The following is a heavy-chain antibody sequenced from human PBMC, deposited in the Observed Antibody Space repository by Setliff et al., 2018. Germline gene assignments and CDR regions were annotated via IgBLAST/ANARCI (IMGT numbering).Heavy chain of an antibody. CDR3: ARGYRGYYNFWSGSQGANWFDP. Sequence: SVKVSCKASGGTFSSYAISWVRQAPGQGLEWMGGIIPIFGTANYAQKFQGRVTITADESTSTAYMELSSLRSEDTAVYYCARGYRGYYNFWSGSQGANWFDPWGQGTLVTVA. J-gene: IGHJ5*02. CDR2: IIPIFGTA. CDR1: GGTFSSYA. D-gene: IGHD3-3*01. V-gene: IGHV1-69*13.